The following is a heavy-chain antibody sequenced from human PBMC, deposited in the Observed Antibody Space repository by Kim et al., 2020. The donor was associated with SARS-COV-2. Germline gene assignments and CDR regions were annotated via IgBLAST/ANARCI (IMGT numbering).Heavy chain of an antibody. CDR2: ISWDGGST. CDR1: GFTFDDYT. D-gene: IGHD6-13*01. J-gene: IGHJ2*01. V-gene: IGHV3-43*01. CDR3: AKDEGSSWYGVYFDL. Sequence: GGSLRLSCAASGFTFDDYTMHWVRQAPGKGLEWVSLISWDGGSTYYADSVKGRFTISRDNSKNSLYLQMNSLRTEDTALYYCAKDEGSSWYGVYFDLWGRGTLVTVSS.